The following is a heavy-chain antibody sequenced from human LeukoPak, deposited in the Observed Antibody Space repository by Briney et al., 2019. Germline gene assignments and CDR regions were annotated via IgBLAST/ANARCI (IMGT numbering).Heavy chain of an antibody. CDR1: GFTVSSNY. D-gene: IGHD6-19*01. V-gene: IGHV3-53*01. CDR2: IFSGGST. CDR3: ARDLKTSGWYGDFDY. Sequence: PGGSLRLSCVASGFTVSSNYMSWVCQAPGKGLEWVSAIFSGGSTFYADSVTGRFTISRDSSKNTVYLEMNSLRAEDTAVYYCARDLKTSGWYGDFDYWGQGTLVTVSS. J-gene: IGHJ4*02.